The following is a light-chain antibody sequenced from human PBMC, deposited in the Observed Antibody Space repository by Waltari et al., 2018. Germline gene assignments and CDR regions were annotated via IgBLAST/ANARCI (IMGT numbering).Light chain of an antibody. CDR3: QSADSSSMYWV. CDR1: ALPKQY. J-gene: IGLJ3*02. V-gene: IGLV3-25*03. CDR2: KHS. Sequence: SYELTQPPSVSVSPGQTARITCSGAALPKQYAYWYQQKPGQAPVLLIYKHSQRPSGIPERFSASSSATTVTLTISGVQAEDEADYYCQSADSSSMYWVFGGGTKLTVL.